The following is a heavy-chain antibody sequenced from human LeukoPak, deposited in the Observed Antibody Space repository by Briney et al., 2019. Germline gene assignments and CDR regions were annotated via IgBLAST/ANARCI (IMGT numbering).Heavy chain of an antibody. D-gene: IGHD2-2*02. V-gene: IGHV1-18*01. Sequence: ASVKVSCKASGYTFTSYGISWVRQAPGQGLEWMGWISAYNGNTNYAQKLQGRVTMTTDTSTSTAYMELRSLRSDDTAVYYCARDGDIVVAPAAIRVYYYGMDVWGQGTTVTVSS. CDR3: ARDGDIVVAPAAIRVYYYGMDV. CDR1: GYTFTSYG. CDR2: ISAYNGNT. J-gene: IGHJ6*02.